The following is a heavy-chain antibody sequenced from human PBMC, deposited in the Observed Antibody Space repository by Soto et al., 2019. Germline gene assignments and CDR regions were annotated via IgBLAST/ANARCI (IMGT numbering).Heavy chain of an antibody. CDR2: ISGSGGST. Sequence: PGGSLRLSCAASGFTFSSYAMSWVRQAPGKGLKRVSAISGSGGSTYYADSVKGRFTISRDNSKNTLYLQMNSLRAEDTAVYYCAILALVTGTTYDRPKPNWFDPWGQGTLVTVSS. J-gene: IGHJ5*02. CDR1: GFTFSSYA. V-gene: IGHV3-23*01. D-gene: IGHD1-7*01. CDR3: AILALVTGTTYDRPKPNWFDP.